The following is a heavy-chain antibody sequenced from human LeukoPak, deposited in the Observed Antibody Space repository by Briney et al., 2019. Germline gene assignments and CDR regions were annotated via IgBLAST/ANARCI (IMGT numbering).Heavy chain of an antibody. J-gene: IGHJ4*02. CDR2: ISYDGSNK. CDR3: ARGRYFDRYYFDY. Sequence: GRSLRLSCAASGFTFSSYAMHWVRQAPGKGLEWVAVISYDGSNKYYADSVEGRFTISRDNSKNTLYLQMNSLRAEDTAVYYCARGRYFDRYYFDYWGQGTLVTVSS. CDR1: GFTFSSYA. D-gene: IGHD3-9*01. V-gene: IGHV3-30*04.